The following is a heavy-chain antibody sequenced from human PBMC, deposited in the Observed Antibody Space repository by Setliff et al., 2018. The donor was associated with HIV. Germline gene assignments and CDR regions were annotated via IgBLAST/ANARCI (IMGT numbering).Heavy chain of an antibody. D-gene: IGHD3-10*01. V-gene: IGHV1-69*13. J-gene: IGHJ4*01. CDR2: IIPISGTS. CDR3: ARDVTKEMTMVGETIVASRGFFDS. Sequence: SVKVSCKASGGTFSSYAITWVRQAPGQGLEWMGTIIPISGTSNYAQRLQARVTITADESTSTAYMEMSSLTTEDTAVYYCARDVTKEMTMVGETIVASRGFFDSWG. CDR1: GGTFSSYA.